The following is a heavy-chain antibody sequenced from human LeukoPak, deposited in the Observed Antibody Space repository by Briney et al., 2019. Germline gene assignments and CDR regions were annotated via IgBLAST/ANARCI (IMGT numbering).Heavy chain of an antibody. CDR3: ARPAMMGGAFDI. D-gene: IGHD3-16*01. V-gene: IGHV4-59*01. CDR1: GGSISSYY. CDR2: IYYSGST. J-gene: IGHJ3*02. Sequence: SETLSLTCTVSGGSISSYYWSWIRQPPGKGLEWIGYIYYSGSTNYNPSLKSRVTISVDTSKNQFSLKLSSVTAADTAVYYCARPAMMGGAFDIWGQGTMVTVSS.